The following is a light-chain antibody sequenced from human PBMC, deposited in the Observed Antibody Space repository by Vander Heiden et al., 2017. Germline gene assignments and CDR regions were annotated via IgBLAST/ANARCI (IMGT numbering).Light chain of an antibody. V-gene: IGKV1-39*01. CDR2: GAS. Sequence: DIHMTQSPSSLSASVGDRVTITCRASQTISNYLNWYQQKPGKAPKLLIYGASSLQSGVPSRFSGSGSGTEFSLTLNSLQPEDFATYYCQQSYISPWTFGQGTKVEMK. CDR3: QQSYISPWT. CDR1: QTISNY. J-gene: IGKJ1*01.